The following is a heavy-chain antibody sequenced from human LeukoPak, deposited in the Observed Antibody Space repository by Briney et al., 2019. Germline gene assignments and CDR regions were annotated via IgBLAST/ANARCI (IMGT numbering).Heavy chain of an antibody. Sequence: ASVTVSFTPSHYTFTTYDVNWVRQAAGLGREWMGWMNPNSGNTGYAQKFQGRVTMTMNSSISTAYMELTSLTSEDTAVYYCARSPMGARRRYDYWGQGTLVTVSS. D-gene: IGHD1-26*01. CDR1: HYTFTTYD. CDR3: ARSPMGARRRYDY. V-gene: IGHV1-8*01. J-gene: IGHJ4*02. CDR2: MNPNSGNT.